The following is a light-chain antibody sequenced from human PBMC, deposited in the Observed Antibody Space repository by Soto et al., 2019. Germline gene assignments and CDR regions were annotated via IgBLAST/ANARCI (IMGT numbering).Light chain of an antibody. V-gene: IGKV1-5*01. CDR2: DAS. CDR1: QSIRTW. Sequence: DIQMTQSPSTLSASVGDRVTITCRTSQSIRTWLAWYQKKPGKDPKLLIYDASNLETGVPARFSGSGSATEFTLSISRLQPEDFATYYCLQHNSYPLTFGGGTKLDIK. J-gene: IGKJ4*01. CDR3: LQHNSYPLT.